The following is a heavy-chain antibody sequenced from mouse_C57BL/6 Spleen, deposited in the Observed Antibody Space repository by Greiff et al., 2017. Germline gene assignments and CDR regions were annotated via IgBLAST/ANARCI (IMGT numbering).Heavy chain of an antibody. CDR1: GYTFTSYW. Sequence: QVQLQQPGAELVMPGASVKLSCKASGYTFTSYWMHWVKQRPGQGLEWIGEIDPSDSYTNYNQKFQGKSTLTVDKSSSTAYMQLSSLTSEDSAVYYCALYYGNSSWFAYWGQGTLVTVSA. D-gene: IGHD2-1*01. V-gene: IGHV1-69*01. CDR2: IDPSDSYT. J-gene: IGHJ3*01. CDR3: ALYYGNSSWFAY.